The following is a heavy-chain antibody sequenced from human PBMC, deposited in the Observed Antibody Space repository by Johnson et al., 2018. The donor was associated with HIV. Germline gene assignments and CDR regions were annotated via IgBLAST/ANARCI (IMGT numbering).Heavy chain of an antibody. V-gene: IGHV3-20*04. CDR1: GFTFDDYD. CDR3: ARQHSYESSGQGGGLDI. CDR2: INWNGGRT. J-gene: IGHJ3*02. D-gene: IGHD3-22*01. Sequence: EVQLVESGGRVVRPGGSLRLSCVGSGFTFDDYDMPWVRQSPGKGLEWVSGINWNGGRTGYADSVKGRFTISRENAKNSLSLQMNKLGVEDTALYYCARQHSYESSGQGGGLDIWGQGTMVTVSS.